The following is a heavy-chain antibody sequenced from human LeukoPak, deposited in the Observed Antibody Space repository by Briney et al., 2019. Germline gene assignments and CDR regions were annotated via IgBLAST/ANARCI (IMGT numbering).Heavy chain of an antibody. V-gene: IGHV1-3*01. D-gene: IGHD6-19*01. CDR2: INAGNGNT. CDR1: GYTFTNYA. Sequence: ASVTVSCKASGYTFTNYAMHWVRQAPGQRLEWMGWINAGNGNTKYSQKFQGRVTITRDTSASIAYMELSSLRSEDTAVYYCARGYSSVPFDYWGQGTLVTVSS. CDR3: ARGYSSVPFDY. J-gene: IGHJ4*02.